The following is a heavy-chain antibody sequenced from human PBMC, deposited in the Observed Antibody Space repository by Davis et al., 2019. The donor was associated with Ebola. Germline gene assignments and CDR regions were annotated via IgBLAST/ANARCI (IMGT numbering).Heavy chain of an antibody. CDR2: INHNGST. CDR3: ARGKMRGYSYGNYYYYYGMDV. V-gene: IGHV4-34*01. Sequence: MPGGSLRLSCAVYGESFSGYYWSWIRQPPGKGLEWIGEINHNGSTNYNPSLKSRVTISLDTSKNQFSLKLSSVPAADTAVYYCARGKMRGYSYGNYYYYYGMDVWGQGTTVTVSS. J-gene: IGHJ6*02. CDR1: GESFSGYY. D-gene: IGHD5-18*01.